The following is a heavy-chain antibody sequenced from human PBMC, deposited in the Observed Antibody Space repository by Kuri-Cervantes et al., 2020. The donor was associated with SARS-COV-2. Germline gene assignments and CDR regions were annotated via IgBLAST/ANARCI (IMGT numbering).Heavy chain of an antibody. CDR3: ARAYGDYVFREGLDY. Sequence: GGSLRLSCPAFGFTFNTYNMKWVRQAPGKGLEWVSGIGPSNTYIYYADSVKGRFIISRDNAKNSLYLQMNSLRVEDTALYYCARAYGDYVFREGLDYWGQGTLVTVSS. D-gene: IGHD4-17*01. CDR2: IGPSNTYI. CDR1: GFTFNTYN. V-gene: IGHV3-21*06. J-gene: IGHJ4*02.